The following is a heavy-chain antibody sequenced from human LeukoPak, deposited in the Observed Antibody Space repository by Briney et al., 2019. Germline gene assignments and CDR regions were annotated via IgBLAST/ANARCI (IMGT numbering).Heavy chain of an antibody. Sequence: GGSLRLSCAASGFTFSSYAMHWVRQAPGKGLEWVAVISYDGSNKYYADSVKGRFTISRDNSKNTLYLQMNSLRAEDTAVYYCARDPDTAMATGDYWGQGTLVTVSS. J-gene: IGHJ4*02. V-gene: IGHV3-30-3*01. CDR1: GFTFSSYA. D-gene: IGHD5-18*01. CDR2: ISYDGSNK. CDR3: ARDPDTAMATGDY.